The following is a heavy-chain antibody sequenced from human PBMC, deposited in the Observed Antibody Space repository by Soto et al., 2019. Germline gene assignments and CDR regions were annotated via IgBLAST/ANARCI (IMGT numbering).Heavy chain of an antibody. V-gene: IGHV3-9*01. D-gene: IGHD6-6*01. J-gene: IGHJ4*02. CDR2: ISWNSGTV. Sequence: EVQLVESGGGQVQPGRSLRLSCAASGFTFDDYAMHWVRQAPGKGLEWVSGISWNSGTVSYADSVRGRFTISRDNAKNSLYLQMNSLRAEDTALYYCAKGGYTSSSRFFDSWGQGTLVTVSS. CDR1: GFTFDDYA. CDR3: AKGGYTSSSRFFDS.